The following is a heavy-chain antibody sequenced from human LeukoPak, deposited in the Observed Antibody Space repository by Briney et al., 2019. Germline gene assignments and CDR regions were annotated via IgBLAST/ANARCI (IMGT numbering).Heavy chain of an antibody. CDR3: AKLYYYDSSGPDFDY. D-gene: IGHD3-22*01. CDR2: ISYDGSNK. V-gene: IGHV3-30*18. J-gene: IGHJ4*02. Sequence: GGSLRLSCAASGCTFRSYGMHWVRQAPGKGLEWVAVISYDGSNKYYADSVKGRFTISRDNSKDTLYLQMNSLRAEDTAVYYCAKLYYYDSSGPDFDYWGQGTLVTVSS. CDR1: GCTFRSYG.